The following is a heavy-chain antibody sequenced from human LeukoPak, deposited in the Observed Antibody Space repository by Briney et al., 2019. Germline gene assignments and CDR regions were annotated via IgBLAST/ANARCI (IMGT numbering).Heavy chain of an antibody. Sequence: SETLSLTCAVYGGSFSGYYWSWIRQPPGKGLEWIGEINHSGSTNYNPSLKSRVTISVDTSKNQFSLKLSSVTAADTAVYYCARGEYHHLQFDPWGQGTLVTVSS. D-gene: IGHD2-2*01. CDR1: GGSFSGYY. CDR2: INHSGST. J-gene: IGHJ5*02. CDR3: ARGEYHHLQFDP. V-gene: IGHV4-34*01.